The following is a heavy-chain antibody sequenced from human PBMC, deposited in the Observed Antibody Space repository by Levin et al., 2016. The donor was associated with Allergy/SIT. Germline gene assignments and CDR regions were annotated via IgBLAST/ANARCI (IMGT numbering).Heavy chain of an antibody. D-gene: IGHD2-2*03. Sequence: WIRQPPGKGLKWVSAISGSGGSTYYADSVKGRFTISRDNSKNTLYLQMNSLRAEDTAVYYCAKSLDIVVVPAFDPWGQGTLVTVSS. J-gene: IGHJ5*02. CDR3: AKSLDIVVVPAFDP. CDR2: ISGSGGST. V-gene: IGHV3-23*01.